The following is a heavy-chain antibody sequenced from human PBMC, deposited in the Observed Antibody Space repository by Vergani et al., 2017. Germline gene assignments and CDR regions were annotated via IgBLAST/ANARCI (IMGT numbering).Heavy chain of an antibody. D-gene: IGHD3-9*01. CDR1: GYTFTSYD. Sequence: QVQLVQSGAEVKKPGASVKVSCKASGYTFTSYDINWVRQATGQGLEWMGGIIPIFGTANYAQKFQGRVTITADESTSTAYMELSSLRSEDTAVYYCARVGLTGYYIRYGMDVWGQGTTVTVSS. CDR3: ARVGLTGYYIRYGMDV. CDR2: IIPIFGTA. J-gene: IGHJ6*02. V-gene: IGHV1-69*01.